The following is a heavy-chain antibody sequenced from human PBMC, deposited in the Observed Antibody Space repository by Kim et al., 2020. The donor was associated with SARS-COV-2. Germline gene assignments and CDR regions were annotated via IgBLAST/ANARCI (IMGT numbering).Heavy chain of an antibody. J-gene: IGHJ4*02. D-gene: IGHD6-19*01. Sequence: GGSLRLSCAASGFTFSSYGMHWVRQAPGKGLEWVAVIWYDGSNKYYADSVKGRFTISRDNSKNTLYLQMNSLRAEDMAVYYCAKDPGPYSSGWGNYFDYWGQGTLVTVSS. V-gene: IGHV3-33*06. CDR2: IWYDGSNK. CDR3: AKDPGPYSSGWGNYFDY. CDR1: GFTFSSYG.